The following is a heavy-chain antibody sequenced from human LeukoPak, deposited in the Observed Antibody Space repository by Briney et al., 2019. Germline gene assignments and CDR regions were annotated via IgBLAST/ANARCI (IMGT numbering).Heavy chain of an antibody. D-gene: IGHD3-3*01. CDR2: ISGSGSTI. J-gene: IGHJ4*02. V-gene: IGHV3-48*03. Sequence: PGGSLRPSCAASGFTFSSYEMNWVRQAPGKGLEWVSDISGSGSTIYYADSVKGRFTISRDNAKNSLSLQLNSLRAEDTGIYYCARAEIRNAFFFDGWGQGTLVTVSS. CDR3: ARAEIRNAFFFDG. CDR1: GFTFSSYE.